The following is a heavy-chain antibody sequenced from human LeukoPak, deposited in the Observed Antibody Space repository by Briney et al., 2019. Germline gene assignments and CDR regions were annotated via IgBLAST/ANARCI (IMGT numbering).Heavy chain of an antibody. CDR3: ARDPSARGWFDP. V-gene: IGHV3-66*01. Sequence: GGSLRLSCAASGFTVSSNYMSWVRQAPGKGLEWVSVIFSGGNTYYAEYVKGRFTISREHSKNTLYLEMNSLRAEDTAVYYCARDPSARGWFDPWGQGTLVTVSS. CDR2: IFSGGNT. D-gene: IGHD6-25*01. CDR1: GFTVSSNY. J-gene: IGHJ5*02.